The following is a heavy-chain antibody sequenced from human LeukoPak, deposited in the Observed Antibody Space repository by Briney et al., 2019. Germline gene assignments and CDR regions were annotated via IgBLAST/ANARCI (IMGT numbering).Heavy chain of an antibody. CDR1: GYTFTDYY. CDR3: ARESGWGAGDYYFDY. D-gene: IGHD4-17*01. Sequence: ASVKVSCKVSGYTFTDYYMHWVQQAPGKGLEWMGLVDPEDGETIYAEKFQGRVTITADTSTDTAYMELSSLRSEDTAVYYCARESGWGAGDYYFDYWGQGTLVTVSS. V-gene: IGHV1-69-2*01. J-gene: IGHJ4*02. CDR2: VDPEDGET.